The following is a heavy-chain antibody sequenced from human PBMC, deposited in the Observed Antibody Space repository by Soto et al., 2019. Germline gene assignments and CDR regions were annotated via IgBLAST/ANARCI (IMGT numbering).Heavy chain of an antibody. CDR3: ARAESTIFGVLRYGLAG. Sequence: SVKGACTASGGTFSSYAISWVRQAPGQGLEWMGGIIPIFGTANYAQKFQGRVTITADESTSTAYMELSSLRSEDTAVYYCARAESTIFGVLRYGLAGRGQGSTVIVSS. CDR2: IIPIFGTA. J-gene: IGHJ6*02. CDR1: GGTFSSYA. V-gene: IGHV1-69*13. D-gene: IGHD3-3*01.